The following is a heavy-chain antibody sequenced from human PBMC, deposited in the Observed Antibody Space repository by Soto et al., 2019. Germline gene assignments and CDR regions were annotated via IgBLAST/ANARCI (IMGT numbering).Heavy chain of an antibody. V-gene: IGHV1-8*01. CDR1: GYSLTDXG. CDR3: ARVYGYYYYYMDV. Sequence: QAYLEQSGAEVKKPGASVKVSCKASGYSLTDXGITXVRQASGQGLEYVGWISPDSGKTDYAQKFQXXXXXXXXXXXXXXXXXXXXXRSDDTAVYYCARVYGYYYYYMDVWGKGTTVTVSS. D-gene: IGHD3-22*01. J-gene: IGHJ6*03. CDR2: ISPDSGKT.